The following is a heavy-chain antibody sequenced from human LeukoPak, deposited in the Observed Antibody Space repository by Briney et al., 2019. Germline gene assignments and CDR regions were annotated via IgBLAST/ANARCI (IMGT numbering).Heavy chain of an antibody. J-gene: IGHJ4*02. CDR3: ARASGIQDMYYFDY. D-gene: IGHD1-26*01. V-gene: IGHV4-59*01. CDR2: IHYSGST. CDR1: GGSISSYY. Sequence: SETLSLTCTVSGGSISSYYWSWIRQPPGRGLEWIGYIHYSGSTNYNPSLKSRVTISVDTSKNQFSLKLSSVTAADTAVYYCARASGIQDMYYFDYWGQGTLVTVSS.